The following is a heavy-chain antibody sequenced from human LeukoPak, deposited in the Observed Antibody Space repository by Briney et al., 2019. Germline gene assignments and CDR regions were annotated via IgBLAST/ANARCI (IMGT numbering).Heavy chain of an antibody. D-gene: IGHD6-6*01. CDR3: ARPSSIAARPYAFDI. V-gene: IGHV1-2*04. CDR2: INPGSGVT. J-gene: IGHJ3*02. CDR1: GYKFNDYY. Sequence: ASVKVSCKASGYKFNDYYLHWVRQAPGQGLEWMAWINPGSGVTNYEQKFQGWVTMTSDTSISTVYMELTRLTSDDTAVYYCARPSSIAARPYAFDIWGQGTMVTVSS.